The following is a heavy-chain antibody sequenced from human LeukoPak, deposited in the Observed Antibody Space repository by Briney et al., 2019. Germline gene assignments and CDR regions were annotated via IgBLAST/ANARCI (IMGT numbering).Heavy chain of an antibody. Sequence: PSETLCLTCTVSGGSISSSSYYWGWIRQPPGKGLEWIGSIYYSGSTYYNPSLKSRDTISVDTSKNQFSLRLTSVTAADTAIYYCARSVVTHYNPWGQGTLVTVSS. J-gene: IGHJ5*02. CDR2: IYYSGST. CDR3: ARSVVTHYNP. V-gene: IGHV4-39*01. CDR1: GGSISSSSYY. D-gene: IGHD2-21*02.